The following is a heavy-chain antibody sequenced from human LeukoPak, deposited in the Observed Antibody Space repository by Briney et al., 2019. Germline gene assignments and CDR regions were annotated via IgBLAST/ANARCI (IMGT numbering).Heavy chain of an antibody. CDR2: INHSGST. Sequence: SETLSLTCAVYGGSFSGYYWSWIRQPPGKGLEWIGEINHSGSTNYNPSLKSRVTISVDTSKNQFSLKLSSVTAADTAVYYCARGVRRSSSFRGNWFDPWGQGTLVTVSS. J-gene: IGHJ5*02. CDR1: GGSFSGYY. CDR3: ARGVRRSSSFRGNWFDP. D-gene: IGHD6-6*01. V-gene: IGHV4-34*01.